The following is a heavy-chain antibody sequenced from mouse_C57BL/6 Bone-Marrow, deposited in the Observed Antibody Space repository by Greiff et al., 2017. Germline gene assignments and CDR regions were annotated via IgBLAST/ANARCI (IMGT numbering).Heavy chain of an antibody. Sequence: VQLQQSGAELARPGASVKLSCKASGYTFTSYGISWVKQRTGQGLEWIGEIYPRRGNTYYNEKFKGKATLTADKSSSTAYMELRSLTSEDSAVYFCAILYYFDYWGQGTTLTVSS. J-gene: IGHJ2*01. V-gene: IGHV1-81*01. CDR2: IYPRRGNT. CDR3: AILYYFDY. CDR1: GYTFTSYG.